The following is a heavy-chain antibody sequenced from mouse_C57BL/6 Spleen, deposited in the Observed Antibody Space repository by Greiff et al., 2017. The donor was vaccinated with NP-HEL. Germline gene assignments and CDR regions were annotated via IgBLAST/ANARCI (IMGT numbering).Heavy chain of an antibody. CDR2: IYPGDGDT. Sequence: VQLQQSGPELVKPGASVKISCKASGYAFSSSWMNWVKQRPGKGLEWIGRIYPGDGDTNYNGKFKGKATLTADKSSSTAYMQLSSLTSEDSAVYFCARPLSLSNYFDYWGQGTTLTVSS. V-gene: IGHV1-82*01. CDR3: ARPLSLSNYFDY. D-gene: IGHD6-1*01. CDR1: GYAFSSSW. J-gene: IGHJ2*01.